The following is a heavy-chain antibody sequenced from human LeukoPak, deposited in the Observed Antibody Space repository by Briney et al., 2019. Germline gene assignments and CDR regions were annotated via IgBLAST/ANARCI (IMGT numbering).Heavy chain of an antibody. CDR3: ARDRGHFFDY. J-gene: IGHJ4*02. CDR1: GFTFSSYS. V-gene: IGHV3-48*04. Sequence: PGGSLRLSCAASGFTFSSYSMNWVRQAPGKGLEWVSYISSSSSTIYYADSVKGRFTISRDNGKNSLYLQMNSLRAEDTAVYYCARDRGHFFDYWGQGTLVTVSS. CDR2: ISSSSSTI.